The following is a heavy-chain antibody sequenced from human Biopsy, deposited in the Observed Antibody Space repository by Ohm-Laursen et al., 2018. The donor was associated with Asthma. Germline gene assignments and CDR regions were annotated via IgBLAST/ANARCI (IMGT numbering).Heavy chain of an antibody. D-gene: IGHD3-22*01. V-gene: IGHV4-30-4*01. CDR1: GGSISSGDYY. CDR2: IYYSGST. Sequence: TLSLTCTASGGSISSGDYYWSWIRQPPGKGLEWIGYIYYSGSTYYNPSLKSRVTISVDTSKNQFSLKLSSVTAADTAVYYCARDLSFYDSSGYYRRWFDPWGQGTLVTVSS. CDR3: ARDLSFYDSSGYYRRWFDP. J-gene: IGHJ5*02.